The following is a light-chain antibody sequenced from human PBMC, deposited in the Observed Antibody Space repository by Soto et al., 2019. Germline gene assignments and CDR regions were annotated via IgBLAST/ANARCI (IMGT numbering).Light chain of an antibody. CDR1: QSINIY. CDR3: QQYYTIPA. V-gene: IGKV1-39*01. CDR2: AAS. J-gene: IGKJ5*01. Sequence: DIQMTPSPSSLSASVGDRVTITCRASQSINIYLNWYQQKPGKAPKVLMSAASSLQSGVPSRFSGGGSGTDFTLTITSLQPEDFATYYCQQYYTIPAFGQGTRLE.